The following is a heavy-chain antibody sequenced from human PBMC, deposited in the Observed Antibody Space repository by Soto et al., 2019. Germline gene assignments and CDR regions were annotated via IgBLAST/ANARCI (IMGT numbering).Heavy chain of an antibody. Sequence: QVQLVQSGAEVKKPGASVKVSCKASGYTFTSYYMHWVRQAPGQGLEWMGIINPSGGSTSYAQKFQGRVTMTRDTSTSTVYMELSILRSEDTAVYYCARNIVVVPAAIQEEFDYWGQGTLVTVSS. J-gene: IGHJ4*02. CDR1: GYTFTSYY. D-gene: IGHD2-2*02. CDR3: ARNIVVVPAAIQEEFDY. V-gene: IGHV1-46*01. CDR2: INPSGGST.